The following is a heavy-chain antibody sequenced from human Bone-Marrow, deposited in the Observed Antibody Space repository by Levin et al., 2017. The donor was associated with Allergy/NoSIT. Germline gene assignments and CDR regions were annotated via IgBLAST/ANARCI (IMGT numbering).Heavy chain of an antibody. J-gene: IGHJ4*01. Sequence: GGSLRLSCAASGCTFSSHSMNWVRQAPGKGLEWVSYISTTSSTIYYADSVKGRFTISRDNAKNSLYLQMNSLRDEDTAVYYCARDHITIFSLYFDYWGPGTLVTVSS. CDR1: GCTFSSHS. D-gene: IGHD3-9*01. V-gene: IGHV3-48*02. CDR2: ISTTSSTI. CDR3: ARDHITIFSLYFDY.